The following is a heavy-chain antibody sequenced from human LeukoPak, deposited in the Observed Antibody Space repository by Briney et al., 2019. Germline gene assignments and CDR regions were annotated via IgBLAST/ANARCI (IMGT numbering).Heavy chain of an antibody. D-gene: IGHD3-10*01. J-gene: IGHJ4*02. V-gene: IGHV3-11*05. CDR3: ARDRESRGYFDY. CDR1: EFTFSDYY. CDR2: ISSSSSYT. Sequence: GGSLRLSCAASEFTFSDYYMSWIRQAPGKGLEWVSYISSSSSYTNYADSVKGRFTISRDNAKNSLYLQMNSLRAEDTAVYYCARDRESRGYFDYWGQGTLVTVSS.